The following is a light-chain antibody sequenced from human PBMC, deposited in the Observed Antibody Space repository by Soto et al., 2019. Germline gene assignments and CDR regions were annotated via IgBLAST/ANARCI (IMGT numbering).Light chain of an antibody. J-gene: IGKJ1*01. Sequence: DIQMTQSPSTLSASVGDRVTITCRASQNVRSWLAWYQQKAGKVPKLLIYRASTLESGVPSRFSGSGSGTEFTLTISSLQPDDFAIYYCQQYDMYSTFGPGTRVDLK. CDR3: QQYDMYST. CDR2: RAS. V-gene: IGKV1-5*03. CDR1: QNVRSW.